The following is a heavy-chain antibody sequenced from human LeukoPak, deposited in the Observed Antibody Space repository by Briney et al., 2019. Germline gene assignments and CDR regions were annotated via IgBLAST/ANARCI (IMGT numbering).Heavy chain of an antibody. Sequence: GGSLRLSCAASGFTFSAYWMHCVRQSPGKGLVWVSRINSDGSSTDYADSVKGRFTISRDIAKSTLYLQMNSLRAEDTAVYYCARVATTSSKWSLDYWGQGTLVTVSS. J-gene: IGHJ4*02. D-gene: IGHD2-2*01. CDR3: ARVATTSSKWSLDY. CDR1: GFTFSAYW. V-gene: IGHV3-74*01. CDR2: INSDGSST.